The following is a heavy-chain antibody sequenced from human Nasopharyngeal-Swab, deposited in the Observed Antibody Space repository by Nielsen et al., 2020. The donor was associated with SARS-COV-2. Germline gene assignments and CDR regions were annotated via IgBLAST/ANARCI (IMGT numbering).Heavy chain of an antibody. V-gene: IGHV3-69-1*01. Sequence: GESLKISCAASGFTFSNFYMNWVRQAPGKGLEWVSSISRSGDIYYADSVKGRFTISRDNAKNSLYLKLNSLRADDTAVYYCARDPPTAPAGSGYFDSWGQGTLVTVSS. CDR3: ARDPPTAPAGSGYFDS. D-gene: IGHD3-10*01. J-gene: IGHJ4*02. CDR2: ISRSGDI. CDR1: GFTFSNFY.